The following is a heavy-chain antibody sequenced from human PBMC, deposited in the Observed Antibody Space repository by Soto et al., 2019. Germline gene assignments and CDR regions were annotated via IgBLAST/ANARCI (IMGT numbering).Heavy chain of an antibody. J-gene: IGHJ4*02. CDR2: MNPNSGNT. CDR1: GYTFTSYD. CDR3: ARDLGDYDFWSGCYLAGDY. V-gene: IGHV1-8*01. Sequence: ASVKVSCKASGYTFTSYDINWVRQATGQGLEWMGWMNPNSGNTGYAQKFQGRVTMTRNTSISTAYMELSSLRSEDTAVYYCARDLGDYDFWSGCYLAGDYWGQGTLVTVSS. D-gene: IGHD3-3*01.